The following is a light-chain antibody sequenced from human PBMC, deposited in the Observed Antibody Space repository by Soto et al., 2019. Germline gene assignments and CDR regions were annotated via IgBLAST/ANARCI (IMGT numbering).Light chain of an antibody. CDR2: EVT. Sequence: QSALTQPASASGSPGQSITISCTGTSSYVGGYNFVSWYQQHPGKAPKLMIYEVTSRPSGVSNRFSGSKSGNTASLTISGLQAEDEADYYCNSYTTSSTLVFGTGTKVTVL. CDR1: SSYVGGYNF. CDR3: NSYTTSSTLV. J-gene: IGLJ1*01. V-gene: IGLV2-14*03.